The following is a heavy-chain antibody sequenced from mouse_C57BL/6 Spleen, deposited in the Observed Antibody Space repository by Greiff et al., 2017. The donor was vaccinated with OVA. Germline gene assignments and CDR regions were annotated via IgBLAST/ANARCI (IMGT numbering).Heavy chain of an antibody. J-gene: IGHJ2*01. V-gene: IGHV5-6*01. Sequence: EVKLVESGGDLVKPGGSLKLSCAASGFTFSSYGMSWVRQTPDKRLEWVATISSGGSCTYYPDSVKGRFTISRDNAKNTLYLQMSRLKSEDTAMYDCARQRATVGVFDYWGQGTTLTVSS. CDR3: ARQRATVGVFDY. D-gene: IGHD1-1*01. CDR1: GFTFSSYG. CDR2: ISSGGSCT.